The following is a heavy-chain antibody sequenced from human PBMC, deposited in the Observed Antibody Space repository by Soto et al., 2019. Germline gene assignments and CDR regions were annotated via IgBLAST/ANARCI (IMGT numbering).Heavy chain of an antibody. V-gene: IGHV3-23*01. Sequence: EVHLLESGGGLVQPGGSLRLSCAASGFTFSNYAMNWVRQAPGKGLEWVSVISDSGDSTYYADSVKGRFTISRDKSKNTLYLHMNSRTAEDTAVYYCAKDGFSGSGNYYFDYWGQGTLVTVSS. D-gene: IGHD3-10*01. CDR2: ISDSGDST. CDR3: AKDGFSGSGNYYFDY. J-gene: IGHJ4*02. CDR1: GFTFSNYA.